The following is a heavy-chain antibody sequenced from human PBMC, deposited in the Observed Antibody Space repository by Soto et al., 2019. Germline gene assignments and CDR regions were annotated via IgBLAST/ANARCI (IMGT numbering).Heavy chain of an antibody. CDR2: MYFSGTT. J-gene: IGHJ5*02. CDR1: GGSIRSSY. D-gene: IGHD1-1*01. CDR3: ARAAETGGNWFDP. Sequence: QVQLQESGPGVVKPSETLSLTCTVSGGSIRSSYWTWIRQPPGKGLEWIGHMYFSGTTNFNPSLKSRITMSVDTSKNQFSLKLSSVTAADTAVYYCARAAETGGNWFDPWGQGTLVTVSS. V-gene: IGHV4-59*01.